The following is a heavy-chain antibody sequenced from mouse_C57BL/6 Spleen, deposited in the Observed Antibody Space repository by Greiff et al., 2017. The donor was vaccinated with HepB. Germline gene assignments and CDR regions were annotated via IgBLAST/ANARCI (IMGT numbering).Heavy chain of an antibody. CDR2: IYPGDGDT. CDR3: ARQKLTGTYFYFDY. V-gene: IGHV1-80*01. CDR1: GYAFSSYW. D-gene: IGHD4-1*01. J-gene: IGHJ2*01. Sequence: QVQLQQSGAELVKPGASVKISCKASGYAFSSYWMNWVKQRPGKGLEWIGQIYPGDGDTNYNGKFKGKATLTADKSSSTAYMQLSSLTSEDSAVYFCARQKLTGTYFYFDYWGQGTTLTVSS.